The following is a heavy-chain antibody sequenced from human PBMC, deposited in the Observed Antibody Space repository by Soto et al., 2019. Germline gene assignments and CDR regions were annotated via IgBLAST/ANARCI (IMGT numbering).Heavy chain of an antibody. D-gene: IGHD6-13*01. CDR2: IYWDDDK. CDR1: GFSHSTNGMG. Sequence: SRPTPRTATRTLTLTCTFCGFSHSTNGMGVAWIRQPPGKALEWLALIYWDDDKRYSPSLKSRLTITKDTSKNQVVLTMTNMDPVDTATYYCALIRSSTWYDYWGQGTLVTVSS. CDR3: ALIRSSTWYDY. J-gene: IGHJ4*02. V-gene: IGHV2-5*02.